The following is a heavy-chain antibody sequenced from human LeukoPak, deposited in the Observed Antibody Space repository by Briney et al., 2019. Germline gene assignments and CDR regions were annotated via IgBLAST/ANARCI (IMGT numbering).Heavy chain of an antibody. V-gene: IGHV4-59*01. CDR3: ARGIVVPAARFDP. Sequence: SETLSLTCTVSGGSISSYYWSWIRQPPGKGLEWIGYIYYSGSTNYNPSLKGRVTISVDTSKNQFSLKLSSVTAVDTAVYYCARGIVVPAARFDPWGQGTLVTVSS. J-gene: IGHJ5*02. CDR2: IYYSGST. D-gene: IGHD2-2*01. CDR1: GGSISSYY.